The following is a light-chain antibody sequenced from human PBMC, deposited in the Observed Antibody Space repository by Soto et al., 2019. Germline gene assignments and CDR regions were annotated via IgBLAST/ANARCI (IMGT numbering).Light chain of an antibody. CDR2: GAS. CDR3: KQYKNWPPWT. J-gene: IGKJ1*01. Sequence: EVVMTQSPATLSVSQGERANFSSRASQSVDNSLAWYQQKRGQAPRLVIFGASSRATGIPARFSGSGSGTDFTLTISSLQSEDFAVYYCKQYKNWPPWTFGQGTKVEIK. V-gene: IGKV3-15*01. CDR1: QSVDNS.